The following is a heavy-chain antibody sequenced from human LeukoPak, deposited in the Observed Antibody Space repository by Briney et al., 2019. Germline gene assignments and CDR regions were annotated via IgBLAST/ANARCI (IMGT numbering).Heavy chain of an antibody. V-gene: IGHV3-48*01. CDR2: ISSSSSTM. CDR1: GFTFSSYN. J-gene: IGHJ4*02. D-gene: IGHD6-13*01. CDR3: ARDVRWDY. Sequence: SGGSLRLSCAASGFTFSSYNMNWVRQAPGKGLEWVSYISSSSSTMYYADSVKCRFTISRDNAKNSLYLQMNSLRAEDTAVYYCARDVRWDYWGQGTLVTVSS.